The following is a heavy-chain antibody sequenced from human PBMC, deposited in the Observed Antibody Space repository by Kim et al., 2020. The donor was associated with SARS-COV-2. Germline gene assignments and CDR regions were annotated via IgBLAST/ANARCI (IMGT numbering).Heavy chain of an antibody. J-gene: IGHJ4*02. Sequence: GGSLRLSCAASGFTLSSYGMHWVRQAPGKGLEWVAVIWYDGSNKYYADSVKGRFTISRDNSKNTLYLQMNSLRAEDTAVYYCARSGFGELFGLATGYFDYWGQGTLVTVSS. CDR1: GFTLSSYG. CDR3: ARSGFGELFGLATGYFDY. D-gene: IGHD3-10*01. V-gene: IGHV3-33*01. CDR2: IWYDGSNK.